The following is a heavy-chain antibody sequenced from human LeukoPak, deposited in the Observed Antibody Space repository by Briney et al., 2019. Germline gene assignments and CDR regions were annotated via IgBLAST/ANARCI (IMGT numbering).Heavy chain of an antibody. V-gene: IGHV1-46*01. Sequence: GASVKVPCKASGYTFSSYYMHWVRQAPGQGLEWMGIINPSGGSTSYAQKFQGRVTMTRDTSTSTVYMELSSLRSEDTAVYYCAKARSSSGWYSWGQGTLVTVSS. CDR3: AKARSSSGWYS. CDR1: GYTFSSYY. CDR2: INPSGGST. J-gene: IGHJ4*02. D-gene: IGHD6-19*01.